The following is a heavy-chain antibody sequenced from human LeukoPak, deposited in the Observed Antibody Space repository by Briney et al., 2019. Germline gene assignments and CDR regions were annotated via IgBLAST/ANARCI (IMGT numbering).Heavy chain of an antibody. CDR1: GFTFTNYG. CDR3: ANDSGGYFLDY. CDR2: IWFDGSKK. D-gene: IGHD3-22*01. Sequence: PGGSLRLSCAVSGFTFTNYGMHWVRQAPGKGLEWVAVIWFDGSKKYYVDSVKGRFTISRDNSKNTLYLQMNSLRAEDTAVYYCANDSGGYFLDYWGHGTLVTVSS. J-gene: IGHJ4*01. V-gene: IGHV3-33*06.